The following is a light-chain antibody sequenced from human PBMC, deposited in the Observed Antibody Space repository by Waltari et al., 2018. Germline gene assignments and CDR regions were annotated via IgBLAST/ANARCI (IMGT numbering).Light chain of an antibody. CDR3: QQTYSTSWT. Sequence: DIQMTQSPTSLSASVGDRVTITCRASQSISRYLSWYQQKPGKAPKLLVSVASNLQSGVPSRFSGSGSGTDFTLTISNLQPEDLASYYCQQTYSTSWTFGQGTKVEIK. CDR2: VAS. J-gene: IGKJ1*01. CDR1: QSISRY. V-gene: IGKV1-39*01.